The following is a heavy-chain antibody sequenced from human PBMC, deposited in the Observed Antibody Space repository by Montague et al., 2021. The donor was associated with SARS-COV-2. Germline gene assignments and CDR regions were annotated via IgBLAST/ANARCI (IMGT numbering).Heavy chain of an antibody. CDR2: ICDSGST. D-gene: IGHD2-15*01. V-gene: IGHV4-59*08. J-gene: IGHJ4*02. CDR1: GGSISSVD. Sequence: SETLSLTCTVSGGSISSVDWNWFRLHPGQGLEWNGYICDSGSTNYNPSLTSRATLSVDTSNNQFSLKVNSVTAADTAVYYCARHYSATLPSVYWGQGTLVTVSS. CDR3: ARHYSATLPSVY.